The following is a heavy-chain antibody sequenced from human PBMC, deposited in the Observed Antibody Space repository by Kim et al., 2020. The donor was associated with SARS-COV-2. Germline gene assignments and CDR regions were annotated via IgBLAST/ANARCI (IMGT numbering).Heavy chain of an antibody. CDR3: ARRRYSYSISGYYFDAFDI. CDR2: INTNTGNP. D-gene: IGHD3-22*01. V-gene: IGHV7-4-1*02. Sequence: ASVKVSCKASGYTFTSYAMNWVRQAPGQGLEWMGWINTNTGNPTYAQGFTGRFVFSLDTSVSTAYLQISSLKAEDTAVYYCARRRYSYSISGYYFDAFDIWGQGTMVTVSS. CDR1: GYTFTSYA. J-gene: IGHJ3*02.